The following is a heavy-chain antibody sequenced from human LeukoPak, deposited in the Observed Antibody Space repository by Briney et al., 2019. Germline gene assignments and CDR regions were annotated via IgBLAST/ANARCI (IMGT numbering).Heavy chain of an antibody. CDR1: GFSFSVYE. Sequence: QSGGSLRLSCAASGFSFSVYEMHWVRQAPGKGLEWISDISSSGTTTYYADSVKGRFTISRDNAKNSLYLQMNSLRAEDTAVYYCTILTVASNFDYWGQGTLVTVSS. CDR3: TILTVASNFDY. D-gene: IGHD6-19*01. V-gene: IGHV3-48*03. CDR2: ISSSGTTT. J-gene: IGHJ4*02.